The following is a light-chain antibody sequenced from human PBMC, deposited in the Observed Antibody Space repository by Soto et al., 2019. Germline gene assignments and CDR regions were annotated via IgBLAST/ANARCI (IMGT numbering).Light chain of an antibody. V-gene: IGKV3-15*01. J-gene: IGKJ1*01. CDR3: QQYNNWPPWK. CDR2: GAS. Sequence: EIVITHTPSTLSVSPVEGATLSFRASQGVSSNLAWYQQKPGQAPRLLIYGASTRATGIPARFSGSGSGTEFTLTISSLQSEDFAVYYCQQYNNWPPWKFGQGTKVDIK. CDR1: QGVSSN.